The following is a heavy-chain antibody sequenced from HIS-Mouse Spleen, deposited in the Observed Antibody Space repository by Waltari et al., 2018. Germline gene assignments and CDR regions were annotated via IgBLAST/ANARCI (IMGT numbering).Heavy chain of an antibody. J-gene: IGHJ4*02. CDR3: AKEEDSTFDY. Sequence: QVQLVESGGGVVQPGRSLRLSCAASGFTFSSYGMHWVRQAPGKGLVWVAVISSDGSNQYYAASVKGRFTISRDNSKNTLYLQMNSLRAEDTAVYYCAKEEDSTFDYWGQGTLVTVSS. CDR1: GFTFSSYG. V-gene: IGHV3-30*18. CDR2: ISSDGSNQ.